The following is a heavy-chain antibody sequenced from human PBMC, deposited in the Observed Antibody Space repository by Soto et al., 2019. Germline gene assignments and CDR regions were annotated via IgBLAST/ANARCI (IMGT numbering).Heavy chain of an antibody. V-gene: IGHV1-18*01. CDR2: ISAKNGDT. CDR3: ARDPPETPSDY. CDR1: GYTFTDYG. Sequence: QVQLVQSGADVKKPGASVRVSCKASGYTFTDYGITWVRQAPGQGLEWMGWISAKNGDTNLAQKFRGRVTLTTDTATGTAYMDLGSLTPDDSAVYDCARDPPETPSDYWGQGTLVTVSS. J-gene: IGHJ4*02.